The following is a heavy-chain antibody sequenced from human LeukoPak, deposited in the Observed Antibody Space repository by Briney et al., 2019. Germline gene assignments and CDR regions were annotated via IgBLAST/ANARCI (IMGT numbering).Heavy chain of an antibody. CDR3: ARDLLLRYSSSGGIDY. CDR2: ISYDGSNK. CDR1: GFTFSSYA. V-gene: IGHV3-30-3*01. J-gene: IGHJ4*02. D-gene: IGHD6-13*01. Sequence: QAGGSLRLSCAASGFTFSSYAMHWVRQAPGKGLEWVAVISYDGSNKYYADSVKGRFTISRDNSKNTLYLQMNSLRAEDTAVYYCARDLLLRYSSSGGIDYWGQGTLVTVSS.